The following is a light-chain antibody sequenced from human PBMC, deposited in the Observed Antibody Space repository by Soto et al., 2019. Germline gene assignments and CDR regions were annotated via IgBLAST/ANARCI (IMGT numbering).Light chain of an antibody. Sequence: PGERATLSCRASQSVSSNHLAWYQQKSGQAPRLLIYGAFTRAAGVPARFSGSGSGTEFTLTISSLQSEDSAVYFCQQYANWPKTFGQGTKVDI. CDR1: QSVSSN. J-gene: IGKJ1*01. V-gene: IGKV3-15*01. CDR2: GAF. CDR3: QQYANWPKT.